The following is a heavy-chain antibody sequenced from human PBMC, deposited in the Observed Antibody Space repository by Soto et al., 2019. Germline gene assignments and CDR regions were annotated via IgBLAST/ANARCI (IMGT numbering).Heavy chain of an antibody. CDR2: ILVGGST. Sequence: GGSLRLSCAASGFTCRSYDMSWVRQAPGKGLEWVSTILVGGSTHYPDSVKDRFTISRDNSKNTVFLQMNSLTAGDTAVYYCAKATATGGGAFDICGQGTMVTVSS. J-gene: IGHJ3*02. CDR1: GFTCRSYD. V-gene: IGHV3-23*01. D-gene: IGHD2-8*02. CDR3: AKATATGGGAFDI.